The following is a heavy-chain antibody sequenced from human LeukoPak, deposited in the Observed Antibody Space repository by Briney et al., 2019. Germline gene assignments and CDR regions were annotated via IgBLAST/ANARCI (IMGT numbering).Heavy chain of an antibody. Sequence: GGSLRLSCGASGFTFSSYAMSWVRQAPGKGLEWVSSISIAGGSTYHADSVKGRFTISRDNSKNTLYLQMNSLRAEDTAVYYCAKMGVVAARPGTFDYWGQGTLVTVSS. CDR3: AKMGVVAARPGTFDY. V-gene: IGHV3-23*01. CDR1: GFTFSSYA. D-gene: IGHD6-6*01. J-gene: IGHJ4*02. CDR2: ISIAGGST.